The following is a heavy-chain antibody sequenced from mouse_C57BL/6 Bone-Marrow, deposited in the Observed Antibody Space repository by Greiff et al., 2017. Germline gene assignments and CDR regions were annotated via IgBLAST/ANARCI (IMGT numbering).Heavy chain of an antibody. CDR2: IYPRSGNT. V-gene: IGHV1-81*01. J-gene: IGHJ2*01. Sequence: VQLQQSGAELARPGASVKLSCKASGYTFTSYGISWVKQRTGQGLEWIGEIYPRSGNTYYNEKFKGKATLPADKSSSTAYMELRSLTSEDSAVYCCARGGITTGFDYWGQGTTLTVSS. CDR3: ARGGITTGFDY. CDR1: GYTFTSYG. D-gene: IGHD1-1*01.